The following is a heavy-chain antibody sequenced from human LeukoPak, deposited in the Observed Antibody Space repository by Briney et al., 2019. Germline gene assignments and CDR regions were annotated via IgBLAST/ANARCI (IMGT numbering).Heavy chain of an antibody. Sequence: GGSLRLSCAASGFTFSSYRMSWVRQAPGKGLEWVANIKQDGSEKYYVDSVKGRFTISRDNAKNSLYLQMNSLRAEDTAVYYCAGFYSGSYGYWGQGTLVTVSS. CDR1: GFTFSSYR. D-gene: IGHD1-26*01. CDR2: IKQDGSEK. V-gene: IGHV3-7*01. J-gene: IGHJ4*02. CDR3: AGFYSGSYGY.